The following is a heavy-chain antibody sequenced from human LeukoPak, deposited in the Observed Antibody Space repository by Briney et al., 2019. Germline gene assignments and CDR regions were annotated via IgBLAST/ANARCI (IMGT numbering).Heavy chain of an antibody. D-gene: IGHD3-10*01. CDR3: ARGNVLLWFRESHDPTPLDY. Sequence: PGVTLRLSCAASGYPYRSYSMNWAPGPPGKGWEGVSSLPSSSRYIYYADSVKGRLNLSSDNDNNSLYLQMNSLRADDTAVYYCARGNVLLWFRESHDPTPLDYWGQGTLVPVSS. V-gene: IGHV3-21*01. J-gene: IGHJ4*02. CDR2: LPSSSRYI. CDR1: GYPYRSYS.